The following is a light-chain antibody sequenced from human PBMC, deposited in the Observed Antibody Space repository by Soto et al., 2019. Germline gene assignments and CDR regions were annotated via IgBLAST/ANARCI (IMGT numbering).Light chain of an antibody. CDR3: QQYESYPLT. Sequence: DIQMTQSPSTLSASVGDRVSITCRASQSINRRLAWYQQTPGKAPKLLIYRASYLESGVPSSFSGSGSGTEFTLTITSLQPDDFATYFCQQYESYPLTFGGGTKVEIK. J-gene: IGKJ4*01. CDR2: RAS. CDR1: QSINRR. V-gene: IGKV1-5*03.